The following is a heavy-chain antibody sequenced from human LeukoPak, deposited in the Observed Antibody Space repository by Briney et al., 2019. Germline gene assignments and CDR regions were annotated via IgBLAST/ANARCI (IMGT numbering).Heavy chain of an antibody. CDR1: GFTFSNAW. D-gene: IGHD3-9*01. V-gene: IGHV3-15*01. Sequence: GGSLRLSCAASGFTFSNAWMSWVRQAPGKGLEWVGRIKSKTDGGTTDYAAPVKGRFTISRDDSKNTRYLQMNSLKTEDTAVYYCTTDPTGLPWDYWGQGTLVTVSS. CDR2: IKSKTDGGTT. J-gene: IGHJ4*02. CDR3: TTDPTGLPWDY.